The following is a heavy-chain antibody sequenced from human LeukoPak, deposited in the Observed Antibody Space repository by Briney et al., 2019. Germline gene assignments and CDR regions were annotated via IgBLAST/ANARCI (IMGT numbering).Heavy chain of an antibody. CDR2: IKQDGSEK. CDR1: GFTFSTYW. CDR3: ARGGCSSTSCYEPRAYYYYYYMDV. Sequence: PGRSLRLSCAASGFTFSTYWMSWVRQAPGKGLEWVANIKQDGSEKHYVDSVKDRFTISRDNTKNLLYLQMNSLRAEDTSVYYCARGGCSSTSCYEPRAYYYYYYMDVWGKGTTVTVSS. V-gene: IGHV3-7*01. J-gene: IGHJ6*03. D-gene: IGHD2-2*01.